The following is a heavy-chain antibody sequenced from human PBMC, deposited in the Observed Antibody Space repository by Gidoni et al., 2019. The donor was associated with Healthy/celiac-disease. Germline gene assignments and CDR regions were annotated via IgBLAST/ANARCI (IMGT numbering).Heavy chain of an antibody. J-gene: IGHJ4*02. V-gene: IGHV3-13*04. CDR1: GFTFSSYD. CDR2: IGTAGDT. Sequence: EVQLVESGGGLVQPGGSLRLSCAASGFTFSSYDMHWVRQATGKGLEWVSAIGTAGDTYYPGSVKGRFTISRENAKNSLYLQMNSLRAGDTAVYYCARGRAEPYYDILTGYNDLYYFDYWGQGTLVTVSS. D-gene: IGHD3-9*01. CDR3: ARGRAEPYYDILTGYNDLYYFDY.